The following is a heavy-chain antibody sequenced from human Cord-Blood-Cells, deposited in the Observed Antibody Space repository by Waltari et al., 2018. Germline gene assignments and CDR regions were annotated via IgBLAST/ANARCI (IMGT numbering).Heavy chain of an antibody. J-gene: IGHJ3*02. CDR1: GGTFSSYA. CDR3: ARDPTRLRGDI. D-gene: IGHD3-16*01. Sequence: QVQLVQSGAEVKKPGSSVKVSCKASGGTFSSYAISWVRQAPGQGLEWMGRIIPILGIANYAQKFQGRVTITADKSTSTAYRELSSLRSEDTAVYYCARDPTRLRGDIWGQGTMVTVSS. V-gene: IGHV1-69*09. CDR2: IIPILGIA.